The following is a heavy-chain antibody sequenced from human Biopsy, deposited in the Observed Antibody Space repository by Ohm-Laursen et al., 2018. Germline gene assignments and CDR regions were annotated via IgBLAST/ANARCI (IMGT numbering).Heavy chain of an antibody. CDR3: ATDGAGSYNEN. CDR1: GFTFSNYA. Sequence: SLRLSCAASGFTFSNYAMTWVRQAPGKGLEWLSYISGSGATKMYADSVKGRFTVSRDNAKNSLYLEMNNLTVEDTAVYYCATDGAGSYNENWGQGTLVSVSS. J-gene: IGHJ4*02. CDR2: ISGSGATK. V-gene: IGHV3-11*01. D-gene: IGHD3-10*01.